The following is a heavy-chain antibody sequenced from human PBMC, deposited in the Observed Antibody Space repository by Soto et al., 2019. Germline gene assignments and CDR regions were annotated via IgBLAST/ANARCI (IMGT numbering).Heavy chain of an antibody. J-gene: IGHJ1*01. CDR1: GGTFSGYA. CDR2: IIPLFGKT. CDR3: ARDPRSITGTTSSEDFQH. D-gene: IGHD1-20*01. Sequence: QAQLMQSGAEVKKPGSSVRVSCKASGGTFSGYAINWVRQAPGQGLEWMGGIIPLFGKTDYGQKFQDRSTIGADEATGTVYLDLRGLRSEDTAVYYCARDPRSITGTTSSEDFQHWGQGTLVSVSS. V-gene: IGHV1-69*01.